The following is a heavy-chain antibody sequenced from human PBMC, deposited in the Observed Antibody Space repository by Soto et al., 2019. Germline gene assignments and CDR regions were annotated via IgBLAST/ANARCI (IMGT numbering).Heavy chain of an antibody. V-gene: IGHV2-5*02. J-gene: IGHJ3*02. Sequence: QITLKESGPTLVKPTQTLTLTCTFSGFSLSTSGVGVGWIRQPPGKALEWLALIYWDDDKRYSPSLKSRLTITKDTSKKQAVITMTNMDPVDTATYYCAHTICIGSGQCDGFDIWGQGTMVTVSS. CDR1: GFSLSTSGVG. D-gene: IGHD1-26*01. CDR2: IYWDDDK. CDR3: AHTICIGSGQCDGFDI.